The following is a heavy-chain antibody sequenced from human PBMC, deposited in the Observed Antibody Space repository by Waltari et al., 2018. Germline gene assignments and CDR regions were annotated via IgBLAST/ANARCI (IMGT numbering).Heavy chain of an antibody. J-gene: IGHJ4*02. CDR3: AKDRVGATTSLDY. Sequence: QVQLVESGGGVVQPGGSLRLPCAASGFTFSSNGMTWVRQAPGKGLEWVAFIRYDGSNKYYADSVKGRFTISRDNSKNTLYLQMNSLRAEDTAVYYCAKDRVGATTSLDYWGQGTLVTVSS. V-gene: IGHV3-30*02. D-gene: IGHD1-26*01. CDR1: GFTFSSNG. CDR2: IRYDGSNK.